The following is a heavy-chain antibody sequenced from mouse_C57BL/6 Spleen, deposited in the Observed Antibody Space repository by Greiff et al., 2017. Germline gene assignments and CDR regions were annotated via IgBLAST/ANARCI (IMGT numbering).Heavy chain of an antibody. J-gene: IGHJ2*01. Sequence: QVQLQQSGTELVKPSASVKLSCTASGFTFTSYWMHWVKQRPGQGLEWIGHLNPSNGGTYYPEKFKSTATLTVDKSSSTAYLQLSSLRAEYSAVYECARWHGNYVIDYWGQGTTLTGSS. CDR2: LNPSNGGT. CDR1: GFTFTSYW. D-gene: IGHD2-1*01. CDR3: ARWHGNYVIDY. V-gene: IGHV1-53*01.